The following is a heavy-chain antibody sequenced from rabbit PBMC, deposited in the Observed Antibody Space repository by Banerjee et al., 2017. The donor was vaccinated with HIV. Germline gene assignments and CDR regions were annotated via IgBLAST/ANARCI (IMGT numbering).Heavy chain of an antibody. CDR3: ARGGDSDSGYAFNL. Sequence: APGKGLEWIACIGTNSGITWYASWVNGRFTISKTSSTTVTLQMTSLTAADTATYFCARGGDSDSGYAFNLWGPGTLVTVS. J-gene: IGHJ4*01. V-gene: IGHV1S40*01. CDR2: IGTNSGIT. D-gene: IGHD1-1*01.